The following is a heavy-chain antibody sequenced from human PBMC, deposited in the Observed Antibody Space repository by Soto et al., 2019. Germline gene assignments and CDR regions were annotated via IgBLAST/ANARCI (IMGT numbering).Heavy chain of an antibody. Sequence: ASVKVSCKASGYTFTSYGISWVRQAPGQGLEWMGWISAYNGNTNYAQKLQGRVTMTTDTSTSTAYMELRSLRSDDTAVYYCARDLLRELWKIPAGGESIYGMDVWGQGTTVTVSS. D-gene: IGHD1-26*01. CDR1: GYTFTSYG. CDR2: ISAYNGNT. V-gene: IGHV1-18*01. CDR3: ARDLLRELWKIPAGGESIYGMDV. J-gene: IGHJ6*02.